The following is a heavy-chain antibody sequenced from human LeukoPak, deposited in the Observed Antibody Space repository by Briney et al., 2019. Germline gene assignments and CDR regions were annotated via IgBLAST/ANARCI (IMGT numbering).Heavy chain of an antibody. V-gene: IGHV3-23*01. CDR2: TVSRGTT. D-gene: IGHD4-23*01. CDR3: AKRTVVTPFDY. CDR1: GFTFTSDA. J-gene: IGHJ4*02. Sequence: GGSLRLSCVASGFTFTSDAMSWVRQAPGKGLEWVSSTVSRGTTQYADSVKGRFTISRDNSKNTLYLQMNSLRAEDTAVYYCAKRTVVTPFDYWGQGTLVTVSS.